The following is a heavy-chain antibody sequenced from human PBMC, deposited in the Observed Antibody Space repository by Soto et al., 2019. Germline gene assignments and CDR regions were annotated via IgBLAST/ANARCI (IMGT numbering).Heavy chain of an antibody. J-gene: IGHJ4*02. D-gene: IGHD6-19*01. V-gene: IGHV1-46*01. CDR2: INPSGGST. Sequence: ASVKVSCKASGYTFTSYYMHWVRQAPGQGLEWMGIINPSGGSTSYAQKFQGRVTMTRDTSTSTVYMELSSLRSEDTAVYYCASHIAVAGTPHAFDYWGQGTLVTVSS. CDR3: ASHIAVAGTPHAFDY. CDR1: GYTFTSYY.